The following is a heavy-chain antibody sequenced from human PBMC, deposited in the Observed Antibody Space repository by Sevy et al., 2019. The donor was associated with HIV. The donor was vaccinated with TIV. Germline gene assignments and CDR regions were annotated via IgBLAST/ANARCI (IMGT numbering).Heavy chain of an antibody. CDR1: EYPFTTYS. V-gene: IGHV1-8*01. J-gene: IGHJ3*01. CDR2: LRPNSGET. CDR3: ARWGGESMDRFDV. Sequence: ASVKVSCRATEYPFTTYSIDWFRQVAARGFEWLGWLRPNSGETAYAPSFQGRLTFTRDTSISTAYMELSSLTSDDTAIYYCARWGGESMDRFDVWGRGTMVTVSS. D-gene: IGHD3-10*01.